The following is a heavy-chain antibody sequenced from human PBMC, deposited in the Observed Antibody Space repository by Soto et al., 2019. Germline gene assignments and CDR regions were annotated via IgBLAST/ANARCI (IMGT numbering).Heavy chain of an antibody. CDR2: IYHSGST. V-gene: IGHV4-38-2*01. CDR3: ASHRRYSYSYLWFDP. D-gene: IGHD5-18*01. CDR1: CYSISSGYY. J-gene: IGHJ5*02. Sequence: SSETLSLTCAVSCYSISSGYYWGWIRQPPGKGLEWIGSIYHSGSTYYNPSLKSRVTISVDTSKNQFSLKLSSVTAADTAVYYCASHRRYSYSYLWFDPWGQGTLVTVSS.